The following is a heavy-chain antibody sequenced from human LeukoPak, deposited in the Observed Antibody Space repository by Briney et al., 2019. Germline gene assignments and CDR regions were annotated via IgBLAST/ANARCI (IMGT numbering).Heavy chain of an antibody. D-gene: IGHD3-10*01. Sequence: GESLKISCKASGYTFTSYDINWVRQATGQGLEWMGWMNPNSGNTGYAQKFQGRVTMTRNTSISTAYMELSSLRSEDTAVYYCARGTKVRGVMLFGTRGGAYYYYMDVWGKGTTVTISS. CDR2: MNPNSGNT. V-gene: IGHV1-8*01. CDR1: GYTFTSYD. CDR3: ARGTKVRGVMLFGTRGGAYYYYMDV. J-gene: IGHJ6*03.